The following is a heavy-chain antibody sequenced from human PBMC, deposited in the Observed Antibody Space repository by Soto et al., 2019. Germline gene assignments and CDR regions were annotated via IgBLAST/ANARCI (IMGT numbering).Heavy chain of an antibody. V-gene: IGHV4-4*02. CDR3: ARGIAAAGTFGY. CDR2: IHHTGST. Sequence: SETLSLTCAVSGGSISSSNWWSWVRQSPGKGLGWIGEIHHTGSTTYNPSLKSRVTISIDKSKNQFSLNLSSVTAADTAVYYCARGIAAAGTFGYWGQGTLVTVSS. J-gene: IGHJ4*02. CDR1: GGSISSSNW. D-gene: IGHD6-13*01.